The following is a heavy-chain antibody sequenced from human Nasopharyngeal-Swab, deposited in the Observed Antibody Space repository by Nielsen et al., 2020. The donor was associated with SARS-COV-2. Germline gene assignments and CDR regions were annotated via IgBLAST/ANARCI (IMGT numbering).Heavy chain of an antibody. CDR2: MCYAGSSE. J-gene: IGHJ4*02. D-gene: IGHD2-2*01. CDR3: ARESGVSSTSPFDC. Sequence: GESLKISCTASGFTFSNYDIHWLRQTPGKGLEWVAVMCYAGSSERYADSLKGRFTISRDISKNTLYLQMNSLRAEDTAVYYCARESGVSSTSPFDCWGRGTLVTVSS. CDR1: GFTFSNYD. V-gene: IGHV3-33*01.